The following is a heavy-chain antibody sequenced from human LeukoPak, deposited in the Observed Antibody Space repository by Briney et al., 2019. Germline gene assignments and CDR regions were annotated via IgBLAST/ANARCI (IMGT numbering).Heavy chain of an antibody. V-gene: IGHV3-48*03. CDR3: ARALSTTTMEF. CDR1: GFSFSDHE. J-gene: IGHJ4*02. D-gene: IGHD1-1*01. Sequence: GGSLRLSCAASGFSFSDHEMNWVRQAPGKGLEWVSYISGSSGTIYYADSVKGRFTVSRDNAKNSLYLQMNSLRAEDTAVYYCARALSTTTMEFWGQGTLVTVSS. CDR2: ISGSSGTI.